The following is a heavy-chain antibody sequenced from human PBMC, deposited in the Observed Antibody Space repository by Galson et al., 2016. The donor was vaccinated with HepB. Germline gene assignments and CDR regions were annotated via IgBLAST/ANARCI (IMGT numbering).Heavy chain of an antibody. CDR2: IYTGGGT. V-gene: IGHV3-53*01. D-gene: IGHD5-24*01. CDR3: ARGMGHWSFVY. CDR1: GFTVSSYY. Sequence: SLRLSCAASGFTVSSYYMSWVRQAPGKGLEWVSIIYTGGGTYYADSVKGRFTISRDNSKNTLYLQMNGLRAEDTAVYYCARGMGHWSFVYWGQGTLVPVPS. J-gene: IGHJ4*02.